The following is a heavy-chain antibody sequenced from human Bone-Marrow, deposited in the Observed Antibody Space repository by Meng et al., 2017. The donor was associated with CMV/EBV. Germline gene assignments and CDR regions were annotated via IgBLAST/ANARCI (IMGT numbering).Heavy chain of an antibody. J-gene: IGHJ4*01. CDR3: ATDPGTTMG. CDR2: ISSSSSYI. D-gene: IGHD1-1*01. Sequence: GGPLRLSCAASGFDLSKYGIHWVRQAPGKGLEWVSSISSSSSYIYYADSVKGRFTISRDNAKSSLYLQINSLRAEDTAIYYCATDPGTTMGWGHGTLVTVSS. V-gene: IGHV3-21*01. CDR1: GFDLSKYG.